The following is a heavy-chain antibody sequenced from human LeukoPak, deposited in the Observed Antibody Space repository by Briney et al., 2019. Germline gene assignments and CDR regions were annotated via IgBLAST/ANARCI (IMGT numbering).Heavy chain of an antibody. CDR1: GGSLSGYF. D-gene: IGHD4/OR15-4a*01. J-gene: IGHJ4*02. Sequence: SETLSLTCGVYGGSLSGYFWSWIRQSPGKGLEWIGEINHSGTTNFNPSLKSRVTISVDTSKNQFSLKLSSVTAADTAVYFCAREGRMSMGIEYWGQGTPVTVSS. CDR2: INHSGTT. CDR3: AREGRMSMGIEY. V-gene: IGHV4-34*01.